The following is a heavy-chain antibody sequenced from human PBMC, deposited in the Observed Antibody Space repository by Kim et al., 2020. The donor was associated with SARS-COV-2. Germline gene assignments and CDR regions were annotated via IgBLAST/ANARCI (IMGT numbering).Heavy chain of an antibody. CDR3: AKEGDVGIAAAHLDY. V-gene: IGHV3-33*06. J-gene: IGHJ4*02. D-gene: IGHD6-13*01. CDR2: IWYDGSNK. CDR1: GFTFSSYG. Sequence: GGSLRLSCAASGFTFSSYGMHWVRQAPGKGLEWVAVIWYDGSNKYYADSVKGRFTISRDNSKNTLYLQMNSLRAEDTAVYYCAKEGDVGIAAAHLDYWGQGTLVTVSS.